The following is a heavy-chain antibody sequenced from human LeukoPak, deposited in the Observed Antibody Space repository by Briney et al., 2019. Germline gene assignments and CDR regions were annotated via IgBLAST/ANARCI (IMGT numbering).Heavy chain of an antibody. D-gene: IGHD4-17*01. J-gene: IGHJ4*02. CDR3: ARWTTVTTGGFDY. Sequence: GGSLILSCAASGFTFSSYWMSSVRQAPGKGLEWVANIKQDGSEKYYVDSVKGRFTISRDNAKNSLYLQMNSLRAEDTAVYYCARWTTVTTGGFDYWGQGTLVTVSS. V-gene: IGHV3-7*01. CDR2: IKQDGSEK. CDR1: GFTFSSYW.